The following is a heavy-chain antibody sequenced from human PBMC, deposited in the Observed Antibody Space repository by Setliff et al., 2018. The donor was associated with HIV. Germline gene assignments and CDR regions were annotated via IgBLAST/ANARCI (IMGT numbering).Heavy chain of an antibody. J-gene: IGHJ4*02. CDR3: ARDKAVAGNHRPYYFDY. Sequence: GALRLSCAASGFTFSSYSMNWVRQAPGKGLEWVSSISSSSSYIYYADSVKGRFTISRDNAKNSLYLQMNSLRAEDTAVYYCARDKAVAGNHRPYYFDYWGQGTLVTVSS. CDR1: GFTFSSYS. V-gene: IGHV3-21*01. D-gene: IGHD6-19*01. CDR2: ISSSSSYI.